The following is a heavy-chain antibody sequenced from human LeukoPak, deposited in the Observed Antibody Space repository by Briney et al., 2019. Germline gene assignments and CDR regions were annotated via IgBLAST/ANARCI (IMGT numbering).Heavy chain of an antibody. CDR3: AKDQIAVAGVLDY. D-gene: IGHD6-19*01. Sequence: GGSLRLSCAASGFTFISYAMSCVREAPGKGLEWVSAISGSGGSTYYADSVKGRFTISRDTPKNTLYLQMNSLSAEDTAVYYCAKDQIAVAGVLDYWGQGTLVTVSS. J-gene: IGHJ4*02. CDR1: GFTFISYA. V-gene: IGHV3-23*01. CDR2: ISGSGGST.